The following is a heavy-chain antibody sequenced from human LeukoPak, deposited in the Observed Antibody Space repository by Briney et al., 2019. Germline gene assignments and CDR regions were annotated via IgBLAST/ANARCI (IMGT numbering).Heavy chain of an antibody. V-gene: IGHV3-48*03. CDR1: GFTFSTFE. CDR3: AATYYYDGSGDY. Sequence: GGSLELSCAASGFTFSTFEMNWVRQAPGKGLEWVSYISSTGSNIYYADSVKGRFTISRDNAKNSLYLLMNSLRTEDTAVYYCAATYYYDGSGDYWGQGTLVTVSS. D-gene: IGHD3-22*01. J-gene: IGHJ4*02. CDR2: ISSTGSNI.